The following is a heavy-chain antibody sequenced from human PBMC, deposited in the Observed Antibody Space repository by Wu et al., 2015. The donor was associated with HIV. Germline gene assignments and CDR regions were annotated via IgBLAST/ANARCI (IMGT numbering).Heavy chain of an antibody. CDR1: GYTFTSYG. D-gene: IGHD3-22*01. CDR3: ARGNPNYYDSSGYYPGAFDI. V-gene: IGHV1-18*01. CDR2: ISAYNGNT. J-gene: IGHJ3*02. Sequence: QVQLVQSGAEVKKPGASVKVSCKASGYTFTSYGISWVRQAPGQGLEWMGWISAYNGNTNYAQKLQGRVTMTTDTSTSTAYMELRSLRSDDTAVYYCARGNPNYYDSSGYYPGAFDIWGQGTMVTVSS.